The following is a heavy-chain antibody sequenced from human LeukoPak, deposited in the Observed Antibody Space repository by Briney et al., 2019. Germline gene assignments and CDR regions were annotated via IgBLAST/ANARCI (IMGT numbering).Heavy chain of an antibody. CDR2: INHSGST. D-gene: IGHD6-19*01. CDR3: AREWIAVAGKRTPIKTYYFDY. Sequence: SESLSLTCAVYGGSFSGYYWSWIRQPPGKGLEWIGEINHSGSTNYNPSLKSRVTTSVDTSKNQFSLKLSSVTAADTAVYYFAREWIAVAGKRTPIKTYYFDYWGQGTLVTVSS. V-gene: IGHV4-34*01. CDR1: GGSFSGYY. J-gene: IGHJ4*02.